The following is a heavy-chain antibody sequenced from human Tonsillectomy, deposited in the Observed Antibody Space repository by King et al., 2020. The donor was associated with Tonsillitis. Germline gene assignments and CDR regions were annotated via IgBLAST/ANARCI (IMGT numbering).Heavy chain of an antibody. D-gene: IGHD3-9*01. CDR3: ARGYYAILTGYSSPFDY. Sequence: VQLQQWGAGLLKSSETLSLTCAVYGGSFSGYYWSWIRQSPGKGLEWIGEINHSGSTNHNPSLKSRVTISVDTSKNQFSLKLSSVTAADTAVYYCARGYYAILTGYSSPFDYWGQGTLVTVSS. V-gene: IGHV4-34*01. CDR2: INHSGST. CDR1: GGSFSGYY. J-gene: IGHJ4*02.